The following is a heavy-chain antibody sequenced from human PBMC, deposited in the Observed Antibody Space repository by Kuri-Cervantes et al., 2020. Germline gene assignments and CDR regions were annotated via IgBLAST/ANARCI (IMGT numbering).Heavy chain of an antibody. CDR2: TNSDGSST. CDR1: GFTFSSYW. D-gene: IGHD6-13*01. V-gene: IGHV3-74*01. J-gene: IGHJ4*02. Sequence: GESLKISCAASGFTFSSYWMHWVRQAPGKGLVWVSRTNSDGSSTSYADSVKGRFTISRDNSKNIVYLQMNSLRAEDTALYYCARVLGSSSWYHFDYWGQGTLVTVSS. CDR3: ARVLGSSSWYHFDY.